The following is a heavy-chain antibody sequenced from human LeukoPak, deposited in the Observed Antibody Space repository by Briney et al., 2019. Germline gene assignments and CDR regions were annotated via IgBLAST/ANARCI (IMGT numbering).Heavy chain of an antibody. CDR2: INPNSGGT. Sequence: GASVKVSCKASGYTXTGYYMHWVRQAPGQGLEWMGWINPNSGGTNYAQKFQGRVTMTRDTSISTAYMELSRLRSDDMAVYYCARGIMIVVANWFDPWGQGTLVTVSS. CDR1: GYTXTGYY. V-gene: IGHV1-2*02. J-gene: IGHJ5*02. CDR3: ARGIMIVVANWFDP. D-gene: IGHD3-22*01.